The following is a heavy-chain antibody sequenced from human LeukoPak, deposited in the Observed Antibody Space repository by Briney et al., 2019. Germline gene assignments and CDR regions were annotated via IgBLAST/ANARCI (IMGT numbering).Heavy chain of an antibody. J-gene: IGHJ3*02. Sequence: SCKASGGTFSSYAISWVRQAPGKGLEWVAVTSYDEGNKYYADSVKGRFSISRDNSKNTLYLQMNSLRVEDTAVYYCARTKIDAFDIWGHGTMVTVSS. V-gene: IGHV3-30-3*01. CDR2: TSYDEGNK. CDR1: GGTFSSYA. CDR3: ARTKIDAFDI.